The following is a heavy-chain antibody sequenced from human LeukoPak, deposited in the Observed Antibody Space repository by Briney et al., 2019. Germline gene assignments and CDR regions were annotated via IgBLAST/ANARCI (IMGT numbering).Heavy chain of an antibody. D-gene: IGHD5-24*01. CDR3: SRVGTPTSTDAFDI. V-gene: IGHV1-18*01. CDR1: GYTFTSYG. Sequence: GASVKVSCKASGYTFTSYGISWVRQAPGQGLEWMGWISAYNGNTNYAQKLQGRVTITTDTSTSTAYMELRSLRSDDTAVYYWSRVGTPTSTDAFDIWGQGTMVTVSS. CDR2: ISAYNGNT. J-gene: IGHJ3*02.